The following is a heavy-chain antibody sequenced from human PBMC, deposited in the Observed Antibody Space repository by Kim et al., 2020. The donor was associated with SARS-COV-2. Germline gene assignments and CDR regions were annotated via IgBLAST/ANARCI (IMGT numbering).Heavy chain of an antibody. V-gene: IGHV3-30*18. CDR2: ISYDGNNS. Sequence: GGSLRLSCAASGFAFSAYGMHWVRQAPGKGLEWVAVISYDGNNSLYADPVKGRFTISRDNFKNTLFLKMNSLRAEDTALYYCAKEYSRYCNSDTCSLFDYWGQGTLVTVSS. CDR3: AKEYSRYCNSDTCSLFDY. CDR1: GFAFSAYG. J-gene: IGHJ4*02. D-gene: IGHD2-15*01.